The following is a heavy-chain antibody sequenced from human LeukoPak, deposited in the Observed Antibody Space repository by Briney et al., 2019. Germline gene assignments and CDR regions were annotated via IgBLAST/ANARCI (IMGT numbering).Heavy chain of an antibody. CDR3: ARRRGSQSYYYYYGMDV. J-gene: IGHJ6*02. V-gene: IGHV5-51*01. CDR2: IYPGDSDT. D-gene: IGHD6-13*01. Sequence: GESLKISCKGSGYSFTSYWIGWVRQTPGKGLEWMGIIYPGDSDTRYSPSFQGQVTISADKSISTAYLQWSSLKASDTAMYYCARRRGSQSYYYYYGMDVWGQGTTVTVSS. CDR1: GYSFTSYW.